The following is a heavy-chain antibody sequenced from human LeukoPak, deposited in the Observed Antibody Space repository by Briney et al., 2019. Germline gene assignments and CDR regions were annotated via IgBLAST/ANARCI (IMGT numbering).Heavy chain of an antibody. J-gene: IGHJ3*02. CDR3: ARDRSGVAFDI. D-gene: IGHD3-10*01. V-gene: IGHV3-66*01. CDR2: IYSGGGT. CDR1: GFIVSSNY. Sequence: GGSLRLSCALSGFIVSSNYMSWVRQAPGKGLEWVSVIYSGGGTNYADSVKGRFTISRDKSKNTLYLQMNSLRAEDTAVYYCARDRSGVAFDIWGQGTMVTVSS.